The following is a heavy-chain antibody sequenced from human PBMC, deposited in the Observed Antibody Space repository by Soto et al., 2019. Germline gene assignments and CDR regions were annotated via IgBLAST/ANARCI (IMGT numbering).Heavy chain of an antibody. CDR3: ARGGIAAAALPDY. D-gene: IGHD6-13*01. CDR1: GGAISSGGYY. V-gene: IGHV4-31*03. J-gene: IGHJ4*02. Sequence: QVQLQESGPGLVKPSRTLSLTCTVSGGAISSGGYYWSWIRQHPGKGLEWIGYIYYSGSTYYNPSLKSRVTIPVDTSKNQFSLKLSSVTAADTAVYYCARGGIAAAALPDYWGQGTLVTVSS. CDR2: IYYSGST.